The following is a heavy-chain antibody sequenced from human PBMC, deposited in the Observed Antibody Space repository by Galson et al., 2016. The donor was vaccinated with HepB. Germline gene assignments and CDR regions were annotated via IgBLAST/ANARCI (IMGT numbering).Heavy chain of an antibody. J-gene: IGHJ6*02. CDR3: ARGGRIVWDGMDV. V-gene: IGHV3-7*01. D-gene: IGHD2/OR15-2a*01. Sequence: SLRLSCAASGFSLSSYWMSWVRQAPGRGLEWVANIKQDGSEKYYVDSVKGRFTISRDDAKNSVYLQMDSLRAEDTALYYCARGGRIVWDGMDVWGQGTTVTVSS. CDR2: IKQDGSEK. CDR1: GFSLSSYW.